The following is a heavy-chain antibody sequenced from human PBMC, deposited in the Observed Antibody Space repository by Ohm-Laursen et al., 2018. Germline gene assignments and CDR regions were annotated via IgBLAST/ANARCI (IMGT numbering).Heavy chain of an antibody. CDR1: GGSISSYY. Sequence: SDTLSLTCTVSGGSISSYYWSWIRQPPGKGLEGIGYIYNSGSTNYNPSLKSRVTISVDTSKNQVSLKLSSVTAADTAVYYCARSSGWYFDYWGQGTLVTVSS. CDR2: IYNSGST. V-gene: IGHV4-59*07. CDR3: ARSSGWYFDY. J-gene: IGHJ4*02. D-gene: IGHD3-22*01.